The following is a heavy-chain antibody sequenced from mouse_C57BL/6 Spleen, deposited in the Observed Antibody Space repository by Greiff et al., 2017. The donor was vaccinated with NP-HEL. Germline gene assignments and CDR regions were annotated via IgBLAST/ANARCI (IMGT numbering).Heavy chain of an antibody. Sequence: QVQLKQPGAELVMPGASVKLSCKASGYTFTSYWMHWVKQRPGQGLEWIGEIDPSDSYTNYNQKFKGKSTLTVDKSSSTAYMQLSSLTSEDSAVYYCARGGDGNYDYFDYWGQGTTLTVSS. CDR2: IDPSDSYT. J-gene: IGHJ2*01. CDR1: GYTFTSYW. CDR3: ARGGDGNYDYFDY. V-gene: IGHV1-69*01. D-gene: IGHD2-1*01.